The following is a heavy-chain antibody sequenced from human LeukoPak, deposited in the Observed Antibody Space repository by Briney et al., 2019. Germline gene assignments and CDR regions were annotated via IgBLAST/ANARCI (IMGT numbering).Heavy chain of an antibody. J-gene: IGHJ3*02. CDR3: ARLKLAAAGTLRAFDI. V-gene: IGHV4-34*01. D-gene: IGHD6-13*01. CDR1: GGSFSGYY. Sequence: SETLSLTCAVYGGSFSGYYWSGIRQPPGKGLEWIGEINHSGSTNYNPSLKSRVTISVDTSKNQFSLKLSSVTAADTAVYYCARLKLAAAGTLRAFDIWGQGTMVTVSS. CDR2: INHSGST.